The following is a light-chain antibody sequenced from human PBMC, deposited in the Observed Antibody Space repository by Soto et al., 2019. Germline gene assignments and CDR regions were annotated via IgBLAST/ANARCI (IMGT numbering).Light chain of an antibody. J-gene: IGLJ1*01. V-gene: IGLV2-14*01. Sequence: QSALTQPASVSGSPGQSITLSCTGTSGDVGGYNYVSWYQQHPGKAPKLIIYEVTNRPSGVSNRFSASKSGNTASLTISGLQAGDEADYYCSSYTSSRAYVFGIGTKVTVL. CDR1: SGDVGGYNY. CDR2: EVT. CDR3: SSYTSSRAYV.